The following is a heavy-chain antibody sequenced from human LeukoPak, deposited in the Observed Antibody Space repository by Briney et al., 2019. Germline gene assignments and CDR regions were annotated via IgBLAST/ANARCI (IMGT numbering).Heavy chain of an antibody. Sequence: ASVKVSCKASGYTFTNYGISWVRQAPGQGLEWMGWISVFYGHTNYSQNFQSRLTMTTHTSTSTAYLELRSLRSDDTAVYYCVREVSAANAGYMDVWGTGTTVTVSS. CDR1: GYTFTNYG. CDR3: VREVSAANAGYMDV. V-gene: IGHV1-18*01. J-gene: IGHJ6*03. CDR2: ISVFYGHT. D-gene: IGHD6-13*01.